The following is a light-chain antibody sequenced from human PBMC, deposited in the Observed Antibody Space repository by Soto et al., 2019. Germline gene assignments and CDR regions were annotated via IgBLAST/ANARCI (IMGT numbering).Light chain of an antibody. CDR2: DVS. CDR3: SSYTGSTLV. J-gene: IGLJ2*01. Sequence: QSALTQPASVSGSPGQSITISCTGNSSDVGGYNYVSWYQQHPGKAPKLMIYDVSNRPSGVSNRVSGSKSGNTASLTISGLQAEDEADYYCSSYTGSTLVFGGGTKVTVL. V-gene: IGLV2-14*01. CDR1: SSDVGGYNY.